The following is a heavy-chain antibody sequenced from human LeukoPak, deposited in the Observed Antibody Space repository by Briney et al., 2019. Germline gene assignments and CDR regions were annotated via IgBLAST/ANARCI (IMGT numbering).Heavy chain of an antibody. J-gene: IGHJ4*02. CDR3: ARDNYRHRFDY. CDR2: ISSSSSTI. CDR1: GFTFSSYS. Sequence: GGSLRLSCAASGFTFSSYSMNWVRQAPGKVLEWVSYISSSSSTIYYADSVKGRFTISRDNAKNSLYLQMNSLRAEDTAVYYCARDNYRHRFDYWGQGTLVTVSS. D-gene: IGHD4-11*01. V-gene: IGHV3-48*01.